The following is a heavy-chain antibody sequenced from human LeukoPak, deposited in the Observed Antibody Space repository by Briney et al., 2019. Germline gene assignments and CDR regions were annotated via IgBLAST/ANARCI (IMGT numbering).Heavy chain of an antibody. Sequence: GGSLRLSCAASRFTFSNYNMNWVCQAPGKGLEWVSYISSSSSTIYYADSVKGRFTISRDNAKNSVYLQMNSLRAEDTAVYYCARDHDSSSCPYFDYWGQGTLVTVSS. J-gene: IGHJ4*02. CDR1: RFTFSNYN. CDR2: ISSSSSTI. CDR3: ARDHDSSSCPYFDY. D-gene: IGHD6-13*01. V-gene: IGHV3-48*01.